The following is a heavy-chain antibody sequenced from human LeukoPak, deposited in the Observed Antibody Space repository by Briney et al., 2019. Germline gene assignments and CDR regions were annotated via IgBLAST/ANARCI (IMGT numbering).Heavy chain of an antibody. CDR1: GFTFSSYW. Sequence: GGTLRLSCAASGFTFSSYWMSWVRQAPGKGLEWVANIKQDGSEKYYVDSVKGRFTISRDNAKNTLYLQMNSLRAEDTAIYYCAKDQGIAVAGTDYWGQGTLVTVSS. V-gene: IGHV3-7*03. CDR2: IKQDGSEK. D-gene: IGHD6-19*01. CDR3: AKDQGIAVAGTDY. J-gene: IGHJ4*02.